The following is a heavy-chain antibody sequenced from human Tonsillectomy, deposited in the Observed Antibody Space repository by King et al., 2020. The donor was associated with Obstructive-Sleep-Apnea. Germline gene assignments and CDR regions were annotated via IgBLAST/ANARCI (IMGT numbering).Heavy chain of an antibody. Sequence: VQLVESGGDFIQPGGSLRLSCAASGFIFSDYSMNWVRQAPGKGLEWVTYISSGSSSRYYADSVKGRFTVSRDNAKNSLYLQVNSLGAEDTAVYYCARDPSLQWAPDALPGYYQYGMDVWGQGTTVIVSS. CDR3: ARDPSLQWAPDALPGYYQYGMDV. V-gene: IGHV3-48*04. CDR2: ISSGSSSR. J-gene: IGHJ6*02. D-gene: IGHD3-22*01. CDR1: GFIFSDYS.